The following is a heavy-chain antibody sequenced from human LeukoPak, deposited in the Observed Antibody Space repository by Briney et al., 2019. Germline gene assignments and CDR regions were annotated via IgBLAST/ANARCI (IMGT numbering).Heavy chain of an antibody. CDR3: ARSVEGSFDY. D-gene: IGHD6-19*01. CDR1: GFTFSPYS. V-gene: IGHV3-48*01. J-gene: IGHJ4*02. CDR2: IIAQRTT. Sequence: GGSLRLSCATSGFTFSPYSFNGVRQAPGKGLEWISYIIAQRTTYYADSVQGRFTISRDNAKNSAYLQLNSLRVEDTAMYYCARSVEGSFDYWGQGTLVTVSS.